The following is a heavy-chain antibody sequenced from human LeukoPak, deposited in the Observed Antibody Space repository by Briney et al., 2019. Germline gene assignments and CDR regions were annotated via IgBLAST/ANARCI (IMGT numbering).Heavy chain of an antibody. D-gene: IGHD2-21*02. V-gene: IGHV3-30*18. CDR3: AKDMSGGDCPDY. CDR1: AFTFSSYG. CDR2: ISYDGSDK. J-gene: IGHJ4*02. Sequence: GGSLRXSCAASAFTFSSYGMHWVRQAPGKGLEWVALISYDGSDKDYAKSVKGRFTISRDNSKNTLYLQMNRLRAEDTAVYYCAKDMSGGDCPDYWGQGTLVTVSS.